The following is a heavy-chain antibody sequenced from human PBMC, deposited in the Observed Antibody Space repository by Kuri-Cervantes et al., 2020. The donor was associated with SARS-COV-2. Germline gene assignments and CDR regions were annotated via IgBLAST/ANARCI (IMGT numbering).Heavy chain of an antibody. Sequence: ETLSLTCAVSGESIGSGRHHWVWIRQPPGKGLEWVGSCDYSATSYYNPSLKSRVTISVDTSKNQFSLKLSSVTAADTAVYYCARAATVTTRGWFDPWGQGTLVTVSS. V-gene: IGHV4-39*01. D-gene: IGHD4-11*01. CDR2: CDYSATS. J-gene: IGHJ5*02. CDR1: GESIGSGRHH. CDR3: ARAATVTTRGWFDP.